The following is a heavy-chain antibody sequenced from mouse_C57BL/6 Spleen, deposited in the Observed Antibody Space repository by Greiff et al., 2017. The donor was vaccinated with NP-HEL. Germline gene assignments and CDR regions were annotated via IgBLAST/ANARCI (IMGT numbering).Heavy chain of an antibody. Sequence: EVKLVESEGGLVQPGSSMKLSCTASGFTFSDYYMAWVRQVPEKGLEWVANINYDGSSTYYLDSLKSRFIISRDNAKNILYLQMRSLKAEDTATYYCAREGGWDWYFDVWGTGTTVTVSS. CDR2: INYDGSST. D-gene: IGHD3-2*02. V-gene: IGHV5-16*01. CDR1: GFTFSDYY. CDR3: AREGGWDWYFDV. J-gene: IGHJ1*03.